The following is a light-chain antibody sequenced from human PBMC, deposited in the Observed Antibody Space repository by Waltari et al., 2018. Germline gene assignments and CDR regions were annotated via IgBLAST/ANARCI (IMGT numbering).Light chain of an antibody. CDR3: QQSDTSSVT. Sequence: EIVLTQSPGTLSLSPGKRATLSCRASQSISSTYLAWYQQKPGQAPSLLIYAASSRATGIPDRFSGSGSGTDFTLTINRLEPEDFAVYYCQQSDTSSVTFGQGTRLEIK. V-gene: IGKV3-20*01. J-gene: IGKJ5*01. CDR2: AAS. CDR1: QSISSTY.